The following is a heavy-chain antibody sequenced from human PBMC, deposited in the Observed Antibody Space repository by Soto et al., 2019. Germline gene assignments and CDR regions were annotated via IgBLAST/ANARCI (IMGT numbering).Heavy chain of an antibody. V-gene: IGHV5-51*01. CDR3: ARQYRAYYYGMDV. CDR1: GYSFTSYW. D-gene: IGHD1-1*01. Sequence: PGESLKISCKGSGYSFTSYWLGWVRQMPGKGLESMRIISPGDSDQRYSPSFQGQVTISADKSISTDYLKWSSIKASETAMYYCARQYRAYYYGMDVWGQGTTVTVSS. J-gene: IGHJ6*02. CDR2: ISPGDSDQ.